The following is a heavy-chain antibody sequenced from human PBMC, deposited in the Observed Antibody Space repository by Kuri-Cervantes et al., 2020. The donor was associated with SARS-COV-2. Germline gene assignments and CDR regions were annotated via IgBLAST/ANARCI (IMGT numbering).Heavy chain of an antibody. CDR1: GGSISSSSYY. J-gene: IGHJ4*02. CDR3: ATHYDFWSAFDY. D-gene: IGHD3-3*01. CDR2: IYYSGST. V-gene: IGHV4-39*01. Sequence: SETLSLTCTVSGGSISSSSYYWGWIRQPPGKGLEWIGSIYYSGSTYYNPSLKSLVTISVDTSKNQFSLKLSSVTAADTAVYYCATHYDFWSAFDYWGQGTLVTVSS.